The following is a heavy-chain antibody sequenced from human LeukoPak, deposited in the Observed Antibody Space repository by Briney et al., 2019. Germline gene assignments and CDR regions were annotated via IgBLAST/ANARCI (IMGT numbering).Heavy chain of an antibody. CDR3: ASITPTRYDFWSGKNYYFDY. Sequence: SETLSLTCTVSGGSISSSNYYWGWIRQPPGKGLEWIGSIYHSGSTYYKPSLKSRVTISVDTSKNQFSLKLSSVTAADTAVYYCASITPTRYDFWSGKNYYFDYWGQGTLVTVSS. D-gene: IGHD3-3*01. CDR1: GGSISSSNYY. V-gene: IGHV4-39*01. CDR2: IYHSGST. J-gene: IGHJ4*02.